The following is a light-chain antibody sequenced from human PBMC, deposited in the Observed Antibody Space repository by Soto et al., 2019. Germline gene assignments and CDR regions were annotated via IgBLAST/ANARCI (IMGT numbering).Light chain of an antibody. CDR2: KAS. V-gene: IGKV1-5*03. Sequence: DIQMTQSPSTLSASVGDRVTITCRASQTISVWLAWYQHKPGEAPDLLIYKASSLESGIPSRFSGSGSGTEFTLTISSLQPDDCATYYCQPYNNYPYTFGQGTKLEIK. CDR3: QPYNNYPYT. J-gene: IGKJ2*01. CDR1: QTISVW.